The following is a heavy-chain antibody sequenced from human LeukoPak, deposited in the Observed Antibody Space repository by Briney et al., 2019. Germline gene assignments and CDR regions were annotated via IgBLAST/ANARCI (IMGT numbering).Heavy chain of an antibody. CDR1: GFTFSSYA. V-gene: IGHV3-23*01. CDR2: ISGSGGST. D-gene: IGHD2-2*01. CDR3: ATDIVVVPAVPFDY. Sequence: GGSLRLSCAASGFTFSSYAMSWVRQAPGKGLEWVSAISGSGGSTYYADSVKGRFTISRDNSKNTLYLQMNSLRAEDTAVYYCATDIVVVPAVPFDYWGQGTLVTVSS. J-gene: IGHJ4*02.